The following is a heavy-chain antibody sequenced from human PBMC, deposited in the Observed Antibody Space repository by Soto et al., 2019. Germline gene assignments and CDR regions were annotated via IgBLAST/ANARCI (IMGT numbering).Heavy chain of an antibody. V-gene: IGHV3-21*03. Sequence: DVQLVESGGGLVKPGGSLRLSCAASGFTFSGHSMNWVRQAPGKGLEWVTSISRSSSYIFYADSVKGRFTISRDNAESSVYLQMNSLGAEDTGVYYCARDYYGSGSDYVDFDYWGQGTLVTVSS. CDR1: GFTFSGHS. J-gene: IGHJ4*02. CDR3: ARDYYGSGSDYVDFDY. D-gene: IGHD3-10*01. CDR2: ISRSSSYI.